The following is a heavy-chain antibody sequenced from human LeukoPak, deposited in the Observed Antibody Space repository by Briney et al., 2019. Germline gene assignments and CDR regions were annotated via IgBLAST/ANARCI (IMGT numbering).Heavy chain of an antibody. CDR2: IYHSGST. CDR1: GGSISSGGYS. Sequence: SETLSLTCAVSGGSISSGGYSWSWIRQPPGKGLEWIGYIYHSGSTYYNPSLKSRVTMSVDTSKNQFSLKLSSVTAADTAVYYCARVSLVRGAPDYYFDYWGQGTLVTVSS. V-gene: IGHV4-30-2*01. D-gene: IGHD3-10*01. J-gene: IGHJ4*02. CDR3: ARVSLVRGAPDYYFDY.